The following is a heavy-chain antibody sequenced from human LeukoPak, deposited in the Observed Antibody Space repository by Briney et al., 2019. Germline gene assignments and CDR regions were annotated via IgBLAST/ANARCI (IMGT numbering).Heavy chain of an antibody. Sequence: GGSLRLSCAASGFTFSSYAMSWVRQAPGKGLEWVANIKQDGSEKYYVDSVKGRFTISRDNAKNSLYLQMNSLRAEDTAVYYCAGYDFWSGYYVYWGQGTLVTVSS. V-gene: IGHV3-7*01. CDR3: AGYDFWSGYYVY. CDR2: IKQDGSEK. J-gene: IGHJ4*02. D-gene: IGHD3-3*01. CDR1: GFTFSSYA.